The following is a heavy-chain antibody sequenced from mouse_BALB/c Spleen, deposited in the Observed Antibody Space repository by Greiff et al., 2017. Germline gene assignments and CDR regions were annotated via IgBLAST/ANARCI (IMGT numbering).Heavy chain of an antibody. CDR1: GYTFTSYW. V-gene: IGHV1-69*02. Sequence: VQLQQPGAELVKPGASVKLSCKASGYTFTSYWMHWVKQRPGQGLEWIGEIDPSDSYTNYNQKFKGKATLTVDKSSSTAYMQLSSLTSEDSAVYYCARVSLGSSYWYFDVWGAGTTVTVSS. CDR3: ARVSLGSSYWYFDV. J-gene: IGHJ1*01. D-gene: IGHD1-1*01. CDR2: IDPSDSYT.